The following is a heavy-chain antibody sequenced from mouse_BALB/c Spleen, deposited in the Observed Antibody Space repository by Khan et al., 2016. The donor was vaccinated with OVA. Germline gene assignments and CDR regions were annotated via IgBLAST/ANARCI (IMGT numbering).Heavy chain of an antibody. Sequence: VQLKESGPGLVKPSQSLSLTCTVTGYSITSDYAWNWIRQFPGNKLEWLGYINYSGSTGYNPSLKSRIFITRDTSKNQFFLRLISVTTEDTSTYFCAAGLAVWYFDVWGAGTTVTVSS. CDR3: AAGLAVWYFDV. CDR2: INYSGST. CDR1: GYSITSDYA. J-gene: IGHJ1*01. D-gene: IGHD3-3*01. V-gene: IGHV3-2*02.